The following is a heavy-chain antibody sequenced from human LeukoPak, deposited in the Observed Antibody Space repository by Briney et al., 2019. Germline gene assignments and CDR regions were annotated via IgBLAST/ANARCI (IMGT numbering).Heavy chain of an antibody. J-gene: IGHJ6*02. Sequence: PGGSLRLSCAASGFTFDDYGMSWVRQAPGKGLEWVSGINWNGGSTGYADPVKGRFTISRDNAKNSLYLQMNSLRAEDTVLYHCARDSTVRLSYYYGMDVWGQGTTVTVSS. CDR3: ARDSTVRLSYYYGMDV. CDR2: INWNGGST. V-gene: IGHV3-20*01. D-gene: IGHD4-17*01. CDR1: GFTFDDYG.